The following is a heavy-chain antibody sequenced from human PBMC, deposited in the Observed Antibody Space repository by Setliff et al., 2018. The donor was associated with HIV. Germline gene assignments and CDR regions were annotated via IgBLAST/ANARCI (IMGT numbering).Heavy chain of an antibody. J-gene: IGHJ5*02. D-gene: IGHD3-16*01. V-gene: IGHV1-3*01. Sequence: ASEQVSCKASGYTFTSYAMHWVRQAPGQRLEWMGWINAGNGNTKYSQKFQGRVTITRDTSASTAYMELSSLRSEDTAVYYCARDGGRGTPNNNWFDPWGQGTLVTVSS. CDR1: GYTFTSYA. CDR2: INAGNGNT. CDR3: ARDGGRGTPNNNWFDP.